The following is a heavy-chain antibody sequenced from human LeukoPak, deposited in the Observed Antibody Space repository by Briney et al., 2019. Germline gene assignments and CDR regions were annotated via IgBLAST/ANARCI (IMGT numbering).Heavy chain of an antibody. J-gene: IGHJ4*02. CDR3: AKDISGSWSV. D-gene: IGHD3-10*01. Sequence: PGGSLRLSCAASGFTFDDYAMHWVRQAPGKGLEWVSGISWNSGSIGYADSVKGRFTISRDNAKNSLYLQMNSLRAEDTALYYCAKDISGSWSVWGQGTLVTVSS. CDR1: GFTFDDYA. V-gene: IGHV3-9*01. CDR2: ISWNSGSI.